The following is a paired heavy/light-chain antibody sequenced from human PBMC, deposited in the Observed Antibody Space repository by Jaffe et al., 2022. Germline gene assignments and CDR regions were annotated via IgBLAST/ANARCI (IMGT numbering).Heavy chain of an antibody. CDR1: GFSLNTSGAA. CDR2: IYWDDDE. J-gene: IGHJ4*02. D-gene: IGHD6-13*01. V-gene: IGHV2-5*02. Sequence: QITVKESGPTLVKPTQTLTLTCTVSGFSLNTSGAAVGWIRQPPGKALEWLALIYWDDDERYSPSLRSRLTISKGTSKDQVVLTMTNMDPVDTATYYCAPSFSSSSHVPDYWGQGTLVTVSS. CDR3: APSFSSSSHVPDY.
Light chain of an antibody. CDR2: EDD. CDR1: SSNIGKNS. V-gene: IGLV1-51*02. J-gene: IGLJ1*01. Sequence: QSVLTQPPSMSAAPGQKVTISCSGISSNIGKNSVSWFRQLPGTAPKLLIYEDDKRPSDIPDRFSGFRSGTSATLAITGLQTGDEADYYCGTWDSGLSPAFYVFGTGTRVTVL. CDR3: GTWDSGLSPAFYV.